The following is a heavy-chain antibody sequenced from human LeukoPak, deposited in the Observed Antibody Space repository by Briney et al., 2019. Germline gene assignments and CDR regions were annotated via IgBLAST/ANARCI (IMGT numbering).Heavy chain of an antibody. CDR1: GASMNNYY. J-gene: IGHJ4*02. CDR2: VFSRGTT. CDR3: ARSWAAQWELPGQFDS. V-gene: IGHV4-59*08. D-gene: IGHD1-26*01. Sequence: SDTLSLTCTVSGASMNNYYWSWIRQSPEKGLEWLGFVFSRGTTNLNPSFKSRLIMSIDTSKNQFSLRLSSVTAADTAVYFCARSWAAQWELPGQFDSWGQGRLVSVSS.